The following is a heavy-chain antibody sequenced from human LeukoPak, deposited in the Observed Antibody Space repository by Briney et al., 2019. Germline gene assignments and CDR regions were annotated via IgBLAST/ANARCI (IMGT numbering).Heavy chain of an antibody. J-gene: IGHJ4*02. Sequence: PSETLSLTCAVSGGSISSSNWWSWVRQPPGKGLEWIGEIYHSGSTNYNPSLKSRVTISVDKSENQFSLKLSSVTAADTAVYYCATGRYSSGWYVFDYWGPGTLVTVSS. CDR3: ATGRYSSGWYVFDY. CDR1: GGSISSSNW. D-gene: IGHD6-19*01. V-gene: IGHV4-4*02. CDR2: IYHSGST.